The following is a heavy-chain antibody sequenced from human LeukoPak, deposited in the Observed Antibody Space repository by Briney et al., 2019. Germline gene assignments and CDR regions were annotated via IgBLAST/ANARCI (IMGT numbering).Heavy chain of an antibody. Sequence: PSETLSLTCAVYGGSFSGYYWSWIRQPPGKGLEWIGYIYYSGSTNYNPSLKSRVTISVDTSKNQFSLKLSSVTAADTAVYYCASSPQWLDPFDYWGQGTLVTVSS. V-gene: IGHV4-59*01. CDR3: ASSPQWLDPFDY. CDR2: IYYSGST. D-gene: IGHD6-19*01. J-gene: IGHJ4*02. CDR1: GGSFSGYY.